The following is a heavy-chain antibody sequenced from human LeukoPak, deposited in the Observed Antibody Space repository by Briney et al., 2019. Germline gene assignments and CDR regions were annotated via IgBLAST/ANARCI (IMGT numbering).Heavy chain of an antibody. CDR3: AREYRGVNTCGLDI. V-gene: IGHV3-64*01. CDR1: GFTFSDYY. CDR2: ISGNGEST. D-gene: IGHD3-10*01. Sequence: AGGSLRLSCAASGFTFSDYYMHWVRQAPGKGLEYVSSISGNGESTNYANSVRGRFTLSRDNSKNTLFLQMGSLISEDMAVYYCAREYRGVNTCGLDIWGQGTMLTVSA. J-gene: IGHJ3*02.